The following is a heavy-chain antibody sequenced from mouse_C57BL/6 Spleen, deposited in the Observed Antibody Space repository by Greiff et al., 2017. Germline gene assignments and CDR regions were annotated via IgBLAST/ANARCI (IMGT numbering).Heavy chain of an antibody. D-gene: IGHD2-5*01. CDR1: GFTFSDYG. J-gene: IGHJ3*01. V-gene: IGHV5-17*01. Sequence: EVQVVESGGGLVKPGGSLKLSCAASGFTFSDYGMHWVRQAPEKGLEWVAYISSGSSTIYYADTVKGRFTISRDNAKNTLFLQMTSLRSEDTAMYYCARPPYYSNYVFAYWGQGTLVTVSA. CDR3: ARPPYYSNYVFAY. CDR2: ISSGSSTI.